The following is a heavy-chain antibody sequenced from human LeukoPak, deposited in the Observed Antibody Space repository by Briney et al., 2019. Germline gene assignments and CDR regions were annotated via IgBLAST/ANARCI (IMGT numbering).Heavy chain of an antibody. CDR3: ARRGILTGFLFDY. J-gene: IGHJ4*02. D-gene: IGHD3-9*01. CDR2: IISIFGTA. CDR1: GGTFSSYA. Sequence: GASVKVFCNASGGTFSSYAISWVRQATGQGLEWMGGIISIFGTANYAQKFQGRVTITADESTSTADMELSSLRSEDTAVYYCARRGILTGFLFDYWGQGTLVTVSS. V-gene: IGHV1-69*13.